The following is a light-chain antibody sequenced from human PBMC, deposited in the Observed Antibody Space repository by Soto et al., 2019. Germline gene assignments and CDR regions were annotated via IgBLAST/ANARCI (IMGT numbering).Light chain of an antibody. CDR3: QQLNSYPT. V-gene: IGKV1-9*01. J-gene: IGKJ4*01. Sequence: DIQLTQSPSFLSASVGDRVTITCRASQGIVTYLAWYQQKPGKAPKILIYAASTLQSGVPSRFTGSGSGTECTLTISSLQPEDFATDYCQQLNSYPTFGGGTKVEI. CDR2: AAS. CDR1: QGIVTY.